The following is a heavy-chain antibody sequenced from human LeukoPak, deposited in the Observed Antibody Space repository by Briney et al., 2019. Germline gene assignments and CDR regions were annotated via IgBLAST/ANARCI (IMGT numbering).Heavy chain of an antibody. CDR2: MNQDGSAK. J-gene: IGHJ6*02. D-gene: IGHD3-16*01. CDR1: GFTFSDSW. Sequence: PGGSLRLSCAASGFTFSDSWMSWVRQAPGKALEWVANMNQDGSAKDYVDSVKGRFTISRDNARNSLYLQMSSLRAEDTAVYYCATYTHWVAGDVWGQGTTVTVSS. CDR3: ATYTHWVAGDV. V-gene: IGHV3-7*01.